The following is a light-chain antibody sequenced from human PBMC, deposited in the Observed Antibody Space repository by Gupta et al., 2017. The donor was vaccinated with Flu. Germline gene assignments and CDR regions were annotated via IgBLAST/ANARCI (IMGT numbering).Light chain of an antibody. J-gene: IGKJ3*01. CDR2: EAS. V-gene: IGKV3-20*01. CDR1: RGVSSNF. Sequence: EIVLTQSPDTLPLSPGERATLSCRASRGVSSNFLAWYQQKPGQAPRLLMSEASYRATGVPDRFSGSGSGTDFTLTISRLEPGDVAVYYCQQGGDIPFTFGPGTKVDI. CDR3: QQGGDIPFT.